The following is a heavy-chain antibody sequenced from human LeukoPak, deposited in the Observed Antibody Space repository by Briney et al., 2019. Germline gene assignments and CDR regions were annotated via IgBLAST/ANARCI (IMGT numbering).Heavy chain of an antibody. CDR2: IYHSGST. Sequence: PSETLSLTCTVSGYSISSGYYWGWIRQPPGKGLEWIGSIYHSGSTYYNPSLKSRVTISVDTSKDQFSLKLSSVTAADTAVYYCARVLLRNWFDPWGQGTLVTVSS. J-gene: IGHJ5*02. CDR1: GYSISSGYY. CDR3: ARVLLRNWFDP. V-gene: IGHV4-38-2*02.